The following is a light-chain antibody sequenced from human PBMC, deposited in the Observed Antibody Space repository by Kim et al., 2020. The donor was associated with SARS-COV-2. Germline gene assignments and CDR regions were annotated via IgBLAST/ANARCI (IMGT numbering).Light chain of an antibody. CDR3: RQARQTPPWT. CDR2: LAS. CDR1: QSLLHSNGHNY. V-gene: IGKV2-28*01. Sequence: EIVMTQSPLSLPVTPGEPASISCRSSQSLLHSNGHNYLDWYLQRPGQSPQLLIYLASNRASGVPDRFSGSGSGTDFTLEISRVEAEDVGLYYCRQARQTPPWTFGPGTKVDIK. J-gene: IGKJ1*01.